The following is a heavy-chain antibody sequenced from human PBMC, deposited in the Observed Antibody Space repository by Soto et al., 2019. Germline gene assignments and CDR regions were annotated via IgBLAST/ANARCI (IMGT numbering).Heavy chain of an antibody. D-gene: IGHD6-19*01. CDR2: ISGSGGST. Sequence: PVGSLRLSCAASGFTFSSYAMSWVRQAPGKGLEWVSAISGSGGSTYYADSVKGRFTISRDNSKNTLYLQMNSLRAEDTAVYYCAKSIGGIAVAGPVSWGQGTLVTVSS. CDR3: AKSIGGIAVAGPVS. CDR1: GFTFSSYA. J-gene: IGHJ5*02. V-gene: IGHV3-23*01.